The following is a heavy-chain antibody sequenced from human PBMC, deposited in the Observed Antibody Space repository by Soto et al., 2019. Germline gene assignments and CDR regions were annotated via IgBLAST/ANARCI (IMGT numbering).Heavy chain of an antibody. Sequence: QVQLVQSGAEVKKPGSSVKVSCKASGGTFSSYAISWVRQAPGQGLEWMGGIIPIFGTANYAQKFQGRVTITADESTSTAYMELSSPRSEDTAVYYCARVHGYSYPLPQRNGMDVWGQGTTVTVSS. CDR2: IIPIFGTA. J-gene: IGHJ6*02. V-gene: IGHV1-69*12. CDR3: ARVHGYSYPLPQRNGMDV. CDR1: GGTFSSYA. D-gene: IGHD5-18*01.